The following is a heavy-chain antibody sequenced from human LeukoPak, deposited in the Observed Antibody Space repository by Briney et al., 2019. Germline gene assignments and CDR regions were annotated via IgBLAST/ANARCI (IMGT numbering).Heavy chain of an antibody. D-gene: IGHD3-22*01. CDR2: LYTSGST. Sequence: KPSETLSLTCTVSGGSISSYYWSWIRQPAGKGLEWIGRLYTSGSTNYNPSLKSRVTMSIDTSKNQFSLKLTSVTAADTAVYYCARDRGHYDSSGYLFDYWGQGTLVTVSS. J-gene: IGHJ4*02. CDR3: ARDRGHYDSSGYLFDY. CDR1: GGSISSYY. V-gene: IGHV4-4*07.